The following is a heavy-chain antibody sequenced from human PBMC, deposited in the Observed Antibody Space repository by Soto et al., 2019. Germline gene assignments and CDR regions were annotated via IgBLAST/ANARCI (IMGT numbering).Heavy chain of an antibody. J-gene: IGHJ6*02. V-gene: IGHV4-59*01. CDR3: ARDHIVVVPAAPNYYYYYGMDV. Sequence: SETLSLTCTVSGGSISSYYWSWIRQPPGKGLEWIGYIYYSGSTNYNPSLKSRVTISVDTSKNQFSLKLSSVTAADTAVYYCARDHIVVVPAAPNYYYYYGMDVWGQGTTVTVS. D-gene: IGHD2-2*01. CDR2: IYYSGST. CDR1: GGSISSYY.